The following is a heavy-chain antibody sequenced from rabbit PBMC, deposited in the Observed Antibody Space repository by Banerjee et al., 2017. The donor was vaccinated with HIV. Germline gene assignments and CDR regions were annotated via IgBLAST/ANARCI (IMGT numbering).Heavy chain of an antibody. CDR1: GFSFSSSYY. CDR2: IYTSSGSA. CDR3: ARKLGSANYAYYLDL. J-gene: IGHJ4*01. Sequence: QEQLEESGGGLVQPEGSLTLTCTASGFSFSSSYYMCWVRQAPGKGLEWIACIYTSSGSAYYASWVKSRFTISKTSSTTVTLQMTSLTAADTATYFCARKLGSANYAYYLDLWGPGTLVTVS. V-gene: IGHV1S45*01. D-gene: IGHD6-1*01.